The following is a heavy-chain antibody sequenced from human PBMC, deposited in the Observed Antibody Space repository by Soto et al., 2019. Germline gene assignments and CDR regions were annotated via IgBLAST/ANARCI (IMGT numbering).Heavy chain of an antibody. CDR2: IWYDGSNK. Sequence: GGSLRLSCAASGFTFSSYGMHWVRQAPGKGLEWVAVIWYDGSNKYYADSVKGRFTISRDNSKNTLYLQMNSLRAEDTAVYYCAIDDSSGHYYSYWGQGTLVTVSS. V-gene: IGHV3-33*01. D-gene: IGHD3-22*01. CDR3: AIDDSSGHYYSY. CDR1: GFTFSSYG. J-gene: IGHJ4*02.